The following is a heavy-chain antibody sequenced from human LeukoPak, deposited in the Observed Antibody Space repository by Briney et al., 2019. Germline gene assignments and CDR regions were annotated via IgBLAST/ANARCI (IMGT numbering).Heavy chain of an antibody. Sequence: SVKVSCKASGGTFSSYAISWVRQAPGQGLEWMGGIIPIFGTANYAQKFQGRVTITADESTSTAYMELSSLRSEDMAVYYCARSLVPAAMKGFDYWGQGTLVTVSS. CDR1: GGTFSSYA. V-gene: IGHV1-69*01. J-gene: IGHJ4*02. CDR3: ARSLVPAAMKGFDY. CDR2: IIPIFGTA. D-gene: IGHD2-2*01.